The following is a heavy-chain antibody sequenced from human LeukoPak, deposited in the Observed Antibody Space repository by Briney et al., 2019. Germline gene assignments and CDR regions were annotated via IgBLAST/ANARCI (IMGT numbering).Heavy chain of an antibody. D-gene: IGHD3-10*01. CDR3: ASRSLRNVIRGVADYYYYYMDV. CDR2: ISYDGSNK. CDR1: GFTFSSYG. Sequence: GGSLRLSCAASGFTFSSYGMHWVRQAPGKGLEWVAVISYDGSNKYYADSVKGRFTISRDNSKNTLYLQMNSLRSEDTAVYYCASRSLRNVIRGVADYYYYYMDVWGKGTTVTVSS. V-gene: IGHV3-30*03. J-gene: IGHJ6*03.